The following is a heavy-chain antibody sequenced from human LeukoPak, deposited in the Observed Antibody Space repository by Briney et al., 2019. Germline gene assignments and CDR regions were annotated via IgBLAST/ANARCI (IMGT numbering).Heavy chain of an antibody. CDR2: ISPNSGGT. J-gene: IGHJ4*02. Sequence: GASVKVSCKASGYIFTNYYIQWVRQAPGQGLEWMGMISPNSGGTTYAQRFHGRFTVTRDTSTSSVYMEQSSLTYEDTAVYYCAREEHGGLYDYWGQGTLVTVSS. V-gene: IGHV1-46*01. CDR1: GYIFTNYY. CDR3: AREEHGGLYDY. D-gene: IGHD4-23*01.